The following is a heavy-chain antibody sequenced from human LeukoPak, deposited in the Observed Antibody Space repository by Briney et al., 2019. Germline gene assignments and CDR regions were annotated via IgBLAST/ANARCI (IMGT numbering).Heavy chain of an antibody. CDR1: GGSISSSSYY. Sequence: PSETLSLTCTVSGGSISSSSYYWGWIRQPPGKGLEWIGSIYYSGSTYYNPSLKSRVTISVDTSKNQFSLKLSSVTAADTAVYYCARLSIAARPLDYWGQGTLVTVSS. D-gene: IGHD6-6*01. V-gene: IGHV4-39*01. J-gene: IGHJ4*02. CDR3: ARLSIAARPLDY. CDR2: IYYSGST.